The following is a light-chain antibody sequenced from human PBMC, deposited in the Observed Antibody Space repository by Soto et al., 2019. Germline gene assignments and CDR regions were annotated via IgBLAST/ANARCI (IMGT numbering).Light chain of an antibody. Sequence: EIVLTQSPATLSLSPWEIATLSCRASQSVSRYLAWYQQKPGQAPRLLIYGASTRATGIPARFSGSGSGTEFTLTISSLQSEDFAVYYCQQYNNWPPRWTFGQGTKVDIK. V-gene: IGKV3-15*01. J-gene: IGKJ1*01. CDR3: QQYNNWPPRWT. CDR1: QSVSRY. CDR2: GAS.